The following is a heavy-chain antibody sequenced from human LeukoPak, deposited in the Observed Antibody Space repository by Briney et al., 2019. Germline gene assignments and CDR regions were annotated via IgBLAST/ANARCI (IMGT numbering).Heavy chain of an antibody. V-gene: IGHV4-39*07. CDR3: ARALRYSYGYLGIDY. D-gene: IGHD5-18*01. CDR2: IYHSGST. CDR1: GGSISCSSYY. Sequence: SETLSLTCTVSGGSISCSSYYWGWIRQPPGKGLEWIGEIYHSGSTNYNPSLKSRVTISVDKSKNQFSLKLSSVTAADTAVYYCARALRYSYGYLGIDYWGQGTLVTVSS. J-gene: IGHJ4*02.